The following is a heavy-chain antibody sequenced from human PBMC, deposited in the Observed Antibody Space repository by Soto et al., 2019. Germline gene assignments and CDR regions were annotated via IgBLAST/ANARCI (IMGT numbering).Heavy chain of an antibody. CDR2: MAYDGNRE. V-gene: IGHV3-30-3*01. CDR3: ARVGGSFYGSWDS. D-gene: IGHD1-26*01. CDR1: GFTFSMYV. Sequence: VQLVESGGGVVQPGRSLRLSCAASGFTFSMYVMHWVRQAPGKGLEWVAVMAYDGNREYYGDSVKGRFFVSRDNSQNTLYLQMNSLRPEDTAVYYCARVGGSFYGSWDSWGQGALVTVSS. J-gene: IGHJ4*02.